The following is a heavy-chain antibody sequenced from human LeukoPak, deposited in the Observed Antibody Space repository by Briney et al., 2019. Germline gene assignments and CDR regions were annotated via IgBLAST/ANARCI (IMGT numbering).Heavy chain of an antibody. J-gene: IGHJ4*02. D-gene: IGHD3-22*01. CDR2: INPNSGGT. V-gene: IGHV1-2*02. CDR1: GYTFTGYY. Sequence: ASVKVFCKASGYTFTGYYMHWVRQAPGQGLEWMGWINPNSGGTNYAQKFQGRVTMTRDTSISTAYMELSRLRSDDTAVYYCARDYYDSSGSDYWGQGTLVTVSS. CDR3: ARDYYDSSGSDY.